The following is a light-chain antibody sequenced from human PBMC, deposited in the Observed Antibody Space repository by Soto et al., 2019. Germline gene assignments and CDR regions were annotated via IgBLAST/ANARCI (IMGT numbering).Light chain of an antibody. V-gene: IGKV3-11*01. Sequence: EIVLTQSPATLSLSPGERATLSFMASQSVSSYLAWYQQKPGQAPRLLIYDASNRATGIPARFSGSGSGTDFTLTISSLEPEDFAVYYCQQRSNWPFTFGQGTRLEIK. J-gene: IGKJ5*01. CDR1: QSVSSY. CDR3: QQRSNWPFT. CDR2: DAS.